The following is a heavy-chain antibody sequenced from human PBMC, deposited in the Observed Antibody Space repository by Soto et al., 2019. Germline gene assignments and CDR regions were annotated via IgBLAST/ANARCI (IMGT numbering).Heavy chain of an antibody. V-gene: IGHV1-18*04. CDR2: ISAYNGNT. J-gene: IGHJ6*02. Sequence: ASVKVSCKASGYTFTNYGINWVRQAPGQGLEWMGWISAYNGNTNYAQKLQGRVTMTTDTSTSTAYMELRSLRSDDTAVYYCGREGASLTVSYGMDVWGQGTTVTVSS. CDR1: GYTFTNYG. D-gene: IGHD4-4*01. CDR3: GREGASLTVSYGMDV.